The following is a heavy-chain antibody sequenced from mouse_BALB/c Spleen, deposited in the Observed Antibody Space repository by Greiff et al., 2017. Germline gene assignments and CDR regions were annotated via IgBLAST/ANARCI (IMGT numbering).Heavy chain of an antibody. Sequence: QVQLKQSGAELVKPGASVKMSCKASGYTFTSYWMHWVKQRPGQGLEWIGVIDPSDSYTSYNQKFKGKATLTVDTSSSTAYMQLSSLTSEDSAVYYCTRRGEVRRDYAMDYWGQGTSVTVSS. CDR3: TRRGEVRRDYAMDY. CDR2: IDPSDSYT. D-gene: IGHD2-14*01. J-gene: IGHJ4*01. V-gene: IGHV1S127*01. CDR1: GYTFTSYW.